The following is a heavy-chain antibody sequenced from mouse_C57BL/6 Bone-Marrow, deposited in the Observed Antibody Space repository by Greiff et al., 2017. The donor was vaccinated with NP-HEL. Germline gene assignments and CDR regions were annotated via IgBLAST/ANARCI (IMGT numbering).Heavy chain of an antibody. CDR1: GYTFTSYW. V-gene: IGHV1-7*01. CDR3: ARYRASTGTRAMDY. CDR2: INPSSGYT. D-gene: IGHD4-1*02. J-gene: IGHJ4*01. Sequence: QVHVKQSGAELVKPGASVKLSCKASGYTFTSYWMHWVKQRPGQGLEWIGYINPSSGYTKYNQKFKDKATLTADKSSSTAYLQLSSLTYEDSAVYYCARYRASTGTRAMDYWGQGTSVTVSS.